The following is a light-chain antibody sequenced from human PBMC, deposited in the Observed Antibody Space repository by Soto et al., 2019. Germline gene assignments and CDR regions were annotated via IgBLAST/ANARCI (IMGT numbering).Light chain of an antibody. CDR3: QQYGSSIN. J-gene: IGKJ5*01. Sequence: EIVMRESPATRAVSTVARATISCRASQSVSSSYFAWYRQKPGQAPRLLIYGASSRATGIPDRFSGSGSGTDFTLTISRLEPEDFAVYYCQQYGSSINCGKGQRRAIK. CDR2: GAS. V-gene: IGKV3-20*01. CDR1: QSVSSSY.